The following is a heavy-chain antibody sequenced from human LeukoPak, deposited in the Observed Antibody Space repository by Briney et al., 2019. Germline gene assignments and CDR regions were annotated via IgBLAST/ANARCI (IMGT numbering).Heavy chain of an antibody. CDR2: IYYSGST. CDR3: ARRNYDFWSGYSYYFDY. J-gene: IGHJ4*02. CDR1: GGSISSSSYY. D-gene: IGHD3-3*01. Sequence: SETLSLTCTVSGGSISSSSYYWGWIRQPSGKGLEWIGSIYYSGSTYYNPSLKSRVTISVDTSKNQFSLKLSSVTAADTAVYYCARRNYDFWSGYSYYFDYWGQGTLVTVSS. V-gene: IGHV4-39*01.